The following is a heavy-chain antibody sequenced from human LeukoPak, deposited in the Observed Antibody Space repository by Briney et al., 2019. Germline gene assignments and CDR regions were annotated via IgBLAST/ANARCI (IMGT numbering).Heavy chain of an antibody. CDR3: AKGMTLGYYDFWGFDY. J-gene: IGHJ4*02. D-gene: IGHD3-3*01. Sequence: GGSLRLSCAASGFTFSSYEMNWVRQAPGKGLEWVSYISSSGSTIYYADSVKGRFTISRGNAKNSLYLQMNSLRAEDMALYYCAKGMTLGYYDFWGFDYWGQGTLVTVSS. CDR1: GFTFSSYE. CDR2: ISSSGSTI. V-gene: IGHV3-48*03.